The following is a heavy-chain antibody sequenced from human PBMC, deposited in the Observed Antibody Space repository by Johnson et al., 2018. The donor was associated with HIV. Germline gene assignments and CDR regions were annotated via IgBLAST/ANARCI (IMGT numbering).Heavy chain of an antibody. CDR1: GFTFSDYY. CDR2: IGSGGTTK. CDR3: ARDRAWNYEGAFDI. J-gene: IGHJ3*02. Sequence: QVQLVESGGGLVKPGGSLRLSCVASGFTFSDYYMSWIRQAPGKGLEWLSYIGSGGTTKYYTDSVKGRFTVSKDNAMNSLFLQLNSLRAEDTAVYYCARDRAWNYEGAFDIWGQGTMVTVSS. V-gene: IGHV3-11*01. D-gene: IGHD1-7*01.